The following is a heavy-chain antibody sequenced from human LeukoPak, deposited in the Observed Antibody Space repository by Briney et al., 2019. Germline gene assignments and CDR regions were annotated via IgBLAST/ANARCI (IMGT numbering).Heavy chain of an antibody. CDR1: GGSITSNNW. J-gene: IGHJ4*02. CDR2: IYHTGNS. D-gene: IGHD6-6*01. Sequence: PSETLSLTCAVSGGSITSNNWWSWVRQSPGKGLEWIGEIYHTGNSNYNPSLKSRVTMSVDKSKNQFSMKLTSVTAEDTAFYYCARDVGARLPGYWGQGILVTVSS. V-gene: IGHV4-4*02. CDR3: ARDVGARLPGY.